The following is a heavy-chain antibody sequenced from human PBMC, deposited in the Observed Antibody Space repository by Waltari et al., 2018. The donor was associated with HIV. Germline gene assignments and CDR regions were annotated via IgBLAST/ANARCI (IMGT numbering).Heavy chain of an antibody. D-gene: IGHD5-12*01. CDR1: GDSMKSHY. CDR3: ARGNCQLGSCLLVAFPFDF. Sequence: VQLRESGPRLVKPSETLSLVCNVSGDSMKSHYWHWIRQSPEKGLEWIGYFYYRGSSNFNSGSTTSNPALQSGVTISVARSKNQVSLGLRAVTAADTGVYFCARGNCQLGSCLLVAFPFDFWGQGIPVVVSS. V-gene: IGHV4-59*11. CDR2: FYYRGSSNFNSGST. J-gene: IGHJ3*01.